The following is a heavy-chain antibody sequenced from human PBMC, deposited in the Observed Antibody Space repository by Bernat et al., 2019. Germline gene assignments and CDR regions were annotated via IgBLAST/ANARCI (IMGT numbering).Heavy chain of an antibody. CDR3: ARDLAVAGSLDY. D-gene: IGHD6-19*01. CDR2: INPNSGGT. CDR1: GYTFTGYY. V-gene: IGHV1-2*02. J-gene: IGHJ4*02. Sequence: QVQLVQSGAEVKKPGASVKVSCKASGYTFTGYYMHWVRQAPGQGLEWMGWINPNSGGTNYAQKFQGRGHMTRETSISTAYMELSRLGSDDTAVYYCARDLAVAGSLDYWGQGTLVTVSS.